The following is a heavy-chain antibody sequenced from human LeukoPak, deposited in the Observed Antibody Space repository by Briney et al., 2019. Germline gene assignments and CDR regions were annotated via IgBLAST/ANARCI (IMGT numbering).Heavy chain of an antibody. V-gene: IGHV4-4*09. CDR3: AGLTTVSNYFDY. D-gene: IGHD4-11*01. J-gene: IGHJ4*02. CDR1: GGSISSYY. CDR2: IYTSRST. Sequence: SETLSLTCTVSGGSISSYYWSWIRQPPGKGLEWIGYIYTSRSTNYNPSLKSRVTISVDTSKNQFSLKLSSVTAADTAVYYCAGLTTVSNYFDYWGQGTLVTVSS.